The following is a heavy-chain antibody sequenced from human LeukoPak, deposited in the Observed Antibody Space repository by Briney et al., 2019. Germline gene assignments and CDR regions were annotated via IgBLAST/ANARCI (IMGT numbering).Heavy chain of an antibody. CDR1: GITFNTYA. Sequence: QTGGSLRLSCAASGITFNTYAMTWVRQAPGKGLEWVSSINYSGSGTFYADSVKGRFTISRDNSKDTLYLQMNSLRVEDTAVYYCAKEEYDSGWYKWFGPWGQGTLVTVSS. D-gene: IGHD6-19*01. CDR2: INYSGSGT. V-gene: IGHV3-23*01. CDR3: AKEEYDSGWYKWFGP. J-gene: IGHJ5*02.